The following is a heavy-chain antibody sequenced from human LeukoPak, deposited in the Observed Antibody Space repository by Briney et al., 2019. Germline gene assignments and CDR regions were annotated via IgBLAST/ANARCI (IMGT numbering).Heavy chain of an antibody. V-gene: IGHV3-21*06. CDR2: INGRADEA. J-gene: IGHJ6*02. CDR3: ARWSCGMDV. D-gene: IGHD2-15*01. Sequence: PGGSLRLSCAASGFTFSNYGMNWVRQAPGKGLEWVSSINGRADEAHHADSVKGRFTISRDNARNSLYLQMNSLRVEDTAVYYCARWSCGMDVWGQGTTVTVSS. CDR1: GFTFSNYG.